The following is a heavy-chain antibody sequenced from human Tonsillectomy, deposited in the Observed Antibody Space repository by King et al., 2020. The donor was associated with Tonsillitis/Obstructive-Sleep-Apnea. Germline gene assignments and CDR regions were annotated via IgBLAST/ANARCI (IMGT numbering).Heavy chain of an antibody. V-gene: IGHV4-34*01. CDR3: ARGRVFGVVIRGARDYYYMDV. Sequence: VQLQQWGAGLLKPSETLSLTCAVYGGTFSGYYWTWIRQPPGKGLDCIGEINHSGRTNYNPSLKSRFTIIVDTSKNHFSLKLSYVTAADTAVYYCARGRVFGVVIRGARDYYYMDVWGKGTTVTVSS. D-gene: IGHD3-3*01. CDR2: INHSGRT. CDR1: GGTFSGYY. J-gene: IGHJ6*03.